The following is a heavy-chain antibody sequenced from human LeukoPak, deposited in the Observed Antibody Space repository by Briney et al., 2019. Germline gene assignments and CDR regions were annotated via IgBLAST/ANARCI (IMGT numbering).Heavy chain of an antibody. J-gene: IGHJ3*02. V-gene: IGHV3-11*01. D-gene: IGHD3-22*01. CDR3: ARTAYYYDSSGYDDAFDI. CDR2: ISSRGTIT. CDR1: GFTFSDYY. Sequence: GGSLRLSCVASGFTFSDYYMSWIRQAPGKGLEWVSHISSRGTITYYADSVKGRFTISGDNAKNSLCLQMNSLRAEDTAVYYCARTAYYYDSSGYDDAFDIWGQGTMVTVSS.